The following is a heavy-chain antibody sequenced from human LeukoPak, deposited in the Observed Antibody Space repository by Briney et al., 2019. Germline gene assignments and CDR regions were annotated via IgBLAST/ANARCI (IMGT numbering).Heavy chain of an antibody. CDR3: ARVSPYYYYYVDV. Sequence: SETLSLTCAVYGGSFSGYYWSWIRQPPGKGLEWIGEINHSGSTNYNPSLESRVTISVDTSKNQFFLNVTSVTAADTAIYFCARVSPYYYYYVDVWGKGTTVTISS. CDR1: GGSFSGYY. V-gene: IGHV4-34*01. J-gene: IGHJ6*03. CDR2: INHSGST.